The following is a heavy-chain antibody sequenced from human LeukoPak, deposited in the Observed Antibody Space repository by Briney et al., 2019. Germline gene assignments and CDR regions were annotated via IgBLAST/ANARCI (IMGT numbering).Heavy chain of an antibody. CDR3: ARHNQGSPDY. V-gene: IGHV3-48*01. CDR2: ISSSRSIM. CDR1: GFIFSYYG. J-gene: IGHJ4*02. Sequence: TGGSLRLSCVASGFIFSYYGMDWVRQAPGKGLEWISYISSSRSIMYYADSVLGRFTVSRDNAENTLYLQMNSLRGDDTAVYYCARHNQGSPDYWGQGTLVTVSS.